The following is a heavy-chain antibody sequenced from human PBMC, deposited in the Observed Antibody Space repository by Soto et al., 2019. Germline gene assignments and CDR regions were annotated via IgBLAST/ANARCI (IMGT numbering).Heavy chain of an antibody. Sequence: GGSLRLSCAASGFTFSSYSMNWVRQAPGKGLEWVSSISSSSSYIYYADSVKGRFTISRDNAKNSLYLQMNSLRAEDTAVYYCARNRPVGYCSGGSCYRNRYFDLWGRGTLVTVSS. CDR3: ARNRPVGYCSGGSCYRNRYFDL. D-gene: IGHD2-15*01. V-gene: IGHV3-21*01. CDR1: GFTFSSYS. J-gene: IGHJ2*01. CDR2: ISSSSSYI.